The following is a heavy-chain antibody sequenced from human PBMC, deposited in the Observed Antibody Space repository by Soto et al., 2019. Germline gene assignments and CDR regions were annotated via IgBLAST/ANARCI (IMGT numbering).Heavy chain of an antibody. CDR1: GGSISSNNW. J-gene: IGHJ4*02. V-gene: IGHV4-4*02. CDR2: IYHSGST. Sequence: SETLSLTCAVSGGSISSNNWWSWVRQPPGKGLEWIGEIYHSGSTNYNPSLKSRVTISVDTSKNQFSLKLSSVTAADAAVYYCARGYYSNYDFDYWGQGTLVTVSS. CDR3: ARGYYSNYDFDY. D-gene: IGHD4-4*01.